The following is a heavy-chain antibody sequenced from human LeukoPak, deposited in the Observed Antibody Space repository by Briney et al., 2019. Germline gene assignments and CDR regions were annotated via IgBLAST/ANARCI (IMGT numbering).Heavy chain of an antibody. CDR3: ASSRNDYVWGSYRYGYYFDY. V-gene: IGHV5-51*01. Sequence: GESLKISCKGSGYSFTSYWIGWVRQMPGKGLEWRGIIYPGDSDTRYSPSFQGQVTISADKSISTAYLQWSSLKASDTAMYYCASSRNDYVWGSYRYGYYFDYWGQGTLVTASS. CDR1: GYSFTSYW. D-gene: IGHD3-16*02. CDR2: IYPGDSDT. J-gene: IGHJ4*02.